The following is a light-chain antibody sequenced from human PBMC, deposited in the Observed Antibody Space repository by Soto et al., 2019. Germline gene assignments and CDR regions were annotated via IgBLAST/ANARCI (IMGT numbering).Light chain of an antibody. Sequence: EIVLTQSPGTLSLSPGERATLSCRASQSVSSSYLAWYQQKPGQAPRLLIYGASSRATGIPDRFSGSGSGTDFTLTISRLEPEDFAVYYCQQYGSSPPCTFGQGTKWIS. CDR1: QSVSSSY. V-gene: IGKV3-20*01. CDR2: GAS. J-gene: IGKJ1*01. CDR3: QQYGSSPPCT.